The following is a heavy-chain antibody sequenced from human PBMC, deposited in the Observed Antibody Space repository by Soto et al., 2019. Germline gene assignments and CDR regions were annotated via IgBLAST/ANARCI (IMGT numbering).Heavy chain of an antibody. CDR3: ARDSASNYVAYYMDV. CDR2: ISSSSSTI. CDR1: GFTFSSYS. Sequence: GGSLRLSCAASGFTFSSYSMNWVRQAPGKGLEWVSYISSSSSTIYYADSVKGRFTISRDNAKNSLYLQMNSLRAEDTAVYYCARDSASNYVAYYMDVWGKGTTVTVSS. D-gene: IGHD4-4*01. V-gene: IGHV3-48*01. J-gene: IGHJ6*03.